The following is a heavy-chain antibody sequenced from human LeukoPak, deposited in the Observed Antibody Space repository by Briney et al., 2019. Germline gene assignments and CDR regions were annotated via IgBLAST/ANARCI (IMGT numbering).Heavy chain of an antibody. CDR1: GFAFSSFG. D-gene: IGHD5-18*01. CDR3: ARDVGYFRFDY. CDR2: IWPDGSNE. Sequence: GGSLRLSCAASGFAFSSFGMHWVRQAPGKGLEWVAIIWPDGSNEVYIESVKGRFTISRDNSKNTLYLHMNSLRGEDTAVYYCARDVGYFRFDYWGQGTLVTVSS. J-gene: IGHJ4*02. V-gene: IGHV3-33*01.